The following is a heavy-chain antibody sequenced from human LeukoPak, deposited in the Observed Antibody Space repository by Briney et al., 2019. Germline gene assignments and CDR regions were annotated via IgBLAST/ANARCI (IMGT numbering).Heavy chain of an antibody. D-gene: IGHD2-21*02. CDR3: VRERDRGVTSPCFDY. Sequence: GGSLRLSCAASGFSVSSNYMSWVRQAPGKGLEWVSVIYSGGSTNYADSVKGRFTISRDNSKNTLYLQMNSLRAEDTAVYYCVRERDRGVTSPCFDYWGQGSLVTVSS. J-gene: IGHJ4*02. CDR2: IYSGGST. CDR1: GFSVSSNY. V-gene: IGHV3-66*01.